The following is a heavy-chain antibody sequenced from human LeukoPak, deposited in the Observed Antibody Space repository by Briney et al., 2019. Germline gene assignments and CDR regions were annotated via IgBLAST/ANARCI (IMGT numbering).Heavy chain of an antibody. J-gene: IGHJ5*02. V-gene: IGHV4-59*01. D-gene: IGHD3-16*01. CDR3: ARGGRNWFDP. CDR2: IYYSGST. CDR1: GGSISGYY. Sequence: PSETLSLTCSVSGGSISGYYWSWIRQPPGQGLEWIGYIYYSGSTNYNPSLKSRVIISRDTSKNQFSLKLSSVTAADTAVYYCARGGRNWFDPWGQGTLVTVSS.